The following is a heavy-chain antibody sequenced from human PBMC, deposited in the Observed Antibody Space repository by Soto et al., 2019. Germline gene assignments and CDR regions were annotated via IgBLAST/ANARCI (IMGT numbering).Heavy chain of an antibody. CDR3: ARQSAGIVVVPAAHDAFDI. CDR1: GGSISSGDYY. V-gene: IGHV4-30-4*01. Sequence: QVQLQESGPGLVKPSQTLSLPCTVSGGSISSGDYYWSWIRQPPGKGLEWSGYIYYSGSTYYNPSLQSRVTISVDTSKNQFSLKLSSVTAADTAVYYCARQSAGIVVVPAAHDAFDIWGQGTMVTVSS. J-gene: IGHJ3*02. CDR2: IYYSGST. D-gene: IGHD2-2*01.